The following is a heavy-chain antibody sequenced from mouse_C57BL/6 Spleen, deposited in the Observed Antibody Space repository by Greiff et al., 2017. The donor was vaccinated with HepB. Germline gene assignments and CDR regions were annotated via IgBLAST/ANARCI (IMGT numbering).Heavy chain of an antibody. J-gene: IGHJ1*03. CDR1: GYTFTSYD. Sequence: QVQLQQSGPELVKPGASVKLSCKASGYTFTSYDINWVKQRPGQGLEWIGWIYPRDGSTKYNEKFKGKATLTVDTSSSTAYMELHSLTSEDSAVYFCARSRPFITPYFDVWGTGTTVTVSS. CDR3: ARSRPFITPYFDV. D-gene: IGHD1-1*01. V-gene: IGHV1-85*01. CDR2: IYPRDGST.